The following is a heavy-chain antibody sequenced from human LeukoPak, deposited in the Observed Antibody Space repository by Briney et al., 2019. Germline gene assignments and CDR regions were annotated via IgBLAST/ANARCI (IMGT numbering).Heavy chain of an antibody. CDR2: IYASGGT. CDR3: TRGSGLRSYDGMDV. Sequence: SETLSLTCTVSVGSLRRYYWSWIRDPPGKGLEWIGRIYASGGTNYNPSLKSRVTMSVDTHKIQFPLKLSSVTAAATDVYYSTRGSGLRSYDGMDVWGQGTTVSVSS. J-gene: IGHJ6*02. CDR1: VGSLRRYY. D-gene: IGHD4-17*01. V-gene: IGHV4-4*07.